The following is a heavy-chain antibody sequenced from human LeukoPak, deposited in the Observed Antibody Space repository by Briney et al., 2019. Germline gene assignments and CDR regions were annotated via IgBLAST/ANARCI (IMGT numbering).Heavy chain of an antibody. CDR3: AKERGYSYGFDFDY. J-gene: IGHJ4*02. Sequence: PGGSLRLSCAASGFTVSSNYMSWVRQAPGKGLEWVSAISGSGGSTYYADSVKGRFTISRDNSKNTLYLQMNSLRAEDTAVYYCAKERGYSYGFDFDYWGQGTLVTVSS. D-gene: IGHD5-18*01. CDR1: GFTVSSNY. CDR2: ISGSGGST. V-gene: IGHV3-23*01.